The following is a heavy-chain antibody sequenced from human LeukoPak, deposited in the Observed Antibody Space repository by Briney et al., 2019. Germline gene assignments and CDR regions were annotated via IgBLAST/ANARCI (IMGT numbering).Heavy chain of an antibody. D-gene: IGHD3-10*01. V-gene: IGHV1-8*01. J-gene: IGHJ6*03. Sequence: GASLKASCKASGYTLTRYDITWVRQATGQRLEWRGWMNPTSGNTGDAQKFQGRVTMTRNTSISTAYMELSSLRSEDTAVYYCARGLPGSRYYYYYYMDVWGKGTTVTVSS. CDR2: MNPTSGNT. CDR1: GYTLTRYD. CDR3: ARGLPGSRYYYYYYMDV.